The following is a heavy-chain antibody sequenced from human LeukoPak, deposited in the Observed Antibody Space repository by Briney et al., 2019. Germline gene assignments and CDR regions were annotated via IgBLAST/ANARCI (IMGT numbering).Heavy chain of an antibody. CDR1: GFTFSSFA. Sequence: GGSLGLSCAASGFTFSSFAMSWVRQAPGKGLEWVSAISGSGGSTYYADSVKGRFTISRDNSKNTLYLQMNSLRAEDTAVYYYAKGPSRNIAAAGTDYWGQGTLVTVSS. CDR2: ISGSGGST. D-gene: IGHD6-13*01. J-gene: IGHJ4*02. V-gene: IGHV3-23*01. CDR3: AKGPSRNIAAAGTDY.